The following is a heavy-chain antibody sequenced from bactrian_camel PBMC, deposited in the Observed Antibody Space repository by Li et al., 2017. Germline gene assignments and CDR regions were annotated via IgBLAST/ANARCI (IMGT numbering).Heavy chain of an antibody. V-gene: IGHV3S40*01. CDR3: TRGRPPLTTVQALVY. D-gene: IGHD3*01. J-gene: IGHJ4*01. Sequence: VQLVESGGGLVQPGGSLRLSCTASGFTFSSSIMSWVRQAPGKGLEWVATINSGDTVVYADSVKGRFTISRDAAKNTVYLQLNSLETEDTAMYYCTRGRPPLTTVQALVYRGQGTQVTV. CDR2: INSGDTV. CDR1: GFTFSSSI.